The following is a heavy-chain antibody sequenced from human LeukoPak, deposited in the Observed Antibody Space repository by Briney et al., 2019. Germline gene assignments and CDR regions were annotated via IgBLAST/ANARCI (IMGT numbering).Heavy chain of an antibody. CDR2: ISSNGGST. D-gene: IGHD3-9*01. Sequence: GGSLRLSCAASGFTFSSYAMHWVRQAPGKGLEYVSAISSNGGSTYYANSVKGRFTISRDSSKNTLYLQMGSLRAEDMAVYYCARGDNYDILTGYYGDAFDIWGQGTMVTVSS. CDR3: ARGDNYDILTGYYGDAFDI. V-gene: IGHV3-64*01. CDR1: GFTFSSYA. J-gene: IGHJ3*02.